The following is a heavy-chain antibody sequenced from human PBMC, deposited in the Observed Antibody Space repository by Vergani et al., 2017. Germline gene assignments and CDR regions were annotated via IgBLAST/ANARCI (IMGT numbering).Heavy chain of an antibody. Sequence: EVQLLESGGGLVQPGGSLRLSCAASGFTFSSYAMSWVRQAPGKGLEWVSAISGSGGSTYYADSVKGRFTISRDNSKNTLYLQMNSLRAEETAVYYCAKLPYSSGLYNWFDPWGQGTLVTVSS. V-gene: IGHV3-23*01. CDR3: AKLPYSSGLYNWFDP. CDR1: GFTFSSYA. D-gene: IGHD6-19*01. J-gene: IGHJ5*02. CDR2: ISGSGGST.